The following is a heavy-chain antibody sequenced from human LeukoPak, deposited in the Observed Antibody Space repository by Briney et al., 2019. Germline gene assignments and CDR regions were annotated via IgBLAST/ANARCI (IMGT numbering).Heavy chain of an antibody. Sequence: GGSLRLSCAASGFTFSSYWMHWVRQAPGKGLVWVSLINSHGSYTDFADSVKGRFTISRDNAQSTLYLQMNSLRAEDTAVYYCATEVRESGASSRNAFDIWGQGKVASVSS. CDR2: INSHGSYT. CDR1: GFTFSSYW. V-gene: IGHV3-74*01. D-gene: IGHD2-15*01. CDR3: ATEVRESGASSRNAFDI. J-gene: IGHJ3*02.